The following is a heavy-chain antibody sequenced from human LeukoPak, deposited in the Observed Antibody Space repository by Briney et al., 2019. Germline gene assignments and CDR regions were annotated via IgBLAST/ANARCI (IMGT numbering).Heavy chain of an antibody. CDR2: INPNSGGT. J-gene: IGHJ4*02. CDR3: AGDIVRGSYLNY. D-gene: IGHD1-26*01. V-gene: IGHV1-2*02. Sequence: ASVKVSCKASGYTFTGYYMHWVRQAPGQGLEWMGWINPNSGGTNYAQKFQGRVTITRNTSISTAYMELSSLRSEDTAVYYCAGDIVRGSYLNYWGQGTLVTVSS. CDR1: GYTFTGYY.